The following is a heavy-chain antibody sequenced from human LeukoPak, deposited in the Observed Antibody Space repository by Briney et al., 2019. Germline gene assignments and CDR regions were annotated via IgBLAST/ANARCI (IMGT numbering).Heavy chain of an antibody. CDR2: MNPNSGNT. CDR3: VRTPPNWGFDY. V-gene: IGHV1-8*01. J-gene: IGHJ4*02. D-gene: IGHD7-27*01. CDR1: GYTFTSYD. Sequence: ASVKVSCKASGYTFTSYDINWVRQATGQGLEWMGWMNPNSGNTGYAQKFQGRVTMTSDSSISTAYMELSSLRSEDTAIYYCVRTPPNWGFDYWGQGTLVTVSS.